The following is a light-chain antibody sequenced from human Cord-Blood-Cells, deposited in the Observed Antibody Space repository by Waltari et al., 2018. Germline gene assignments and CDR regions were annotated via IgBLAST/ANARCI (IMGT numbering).Light chain of an antibody. V-gene: IGLV1-44*01. CDR3: AAWDDSLNGWV. J-gene: IGLJ3*02. CDR2: SNN. Sequence: QSVLTQPPSASGTPGPRVTTTCPGSSSNLGSNTVNWYQQLPGTAPKLLIYSNNQRPSGVPDRFSGSKSGTSASLAISGLQSEDEADYYCAAWDDSLNGWVFGGGTKLTVL. CDR1: SSNLGSNT.